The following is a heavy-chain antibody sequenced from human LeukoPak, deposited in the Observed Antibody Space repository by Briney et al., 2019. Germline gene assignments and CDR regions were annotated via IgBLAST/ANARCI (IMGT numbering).Heavy chain of an antibody. V-gene: IGHV3-7*01. CDR3: AREVNYYDSSGDNWFDP. CDR2: IKQDGSEK. Sequence: GGSLRLSCAASGFTFSSYWMSWVRQAPGKGLEWVANIKQDGSEKYYVDSVKGRFTISRDNAKNSLYLQMNSLRAEDTAVYYCAREVNYYDSSGDNWFDPWGQGTLVTVPS. J-gene: IGHJ5*02. D-gene: IGHD3-22*01. CDR1: GFTFSSYW.